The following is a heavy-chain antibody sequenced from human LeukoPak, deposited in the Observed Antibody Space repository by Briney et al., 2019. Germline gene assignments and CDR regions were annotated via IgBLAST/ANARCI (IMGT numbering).Heavy chain of an antibody. D-gene: IGHD1-26*01. CDR1: GGSISSSSYY. CDR3: ARDGRGSYPLAP. J-gene: IGHJ5*02. CDR2: IYYSGST. Sequence: SETLSLTCTVSGGSISSSSYYWGWIRQPPGKGLEWIGSIYYSGSTYYNPSLKSRVTISVDTSKNQFSLKLSSVTAADTAVYYCARDGRGSYPLAPWGQGTLVTVSS. V-gene: IGHV4-39*02.